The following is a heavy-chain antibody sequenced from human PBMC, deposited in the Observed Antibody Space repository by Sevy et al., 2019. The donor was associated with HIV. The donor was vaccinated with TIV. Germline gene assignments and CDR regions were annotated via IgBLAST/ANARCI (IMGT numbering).Heavy chain of an antibody. Sequence: SETLSLTCTVSGGSISSYYWSWIRQPPGKGLEWIGNIYFSGSTNYNPSLKSRVTISVDASKNQLSLKLSSVTAADTAVYYCSRGNYDFWSAYSHLDYWGQGTLVTVSS. D-gene: IGHD3-3*01. CDR3: SRGNYDFWSAYSHLDY. CDR1: GGSISSYY. V-gene: IGHV4-59*01. J-gene: IGHJ4*02. CDR2: IYFSGST.